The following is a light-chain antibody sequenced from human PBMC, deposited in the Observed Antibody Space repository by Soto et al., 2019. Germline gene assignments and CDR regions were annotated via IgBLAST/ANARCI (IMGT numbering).Light chain of an antibody. J-gene: IGLJ2*01. CDR2: DVS. CDR3: ISYTNGSTLDVV. Sequence: QSLLTQPASVSGSPGQSITISCTGTSRDVGVYNFVSWYQQHPGKAPKLMIYDVSNRPSGVSNRFSGSKSGNTASLTISGLQAEEEADYYCISYTNGSTLDVVCGGVTKLTVL. V-gene: IGLV2-14*01. CDR1: SRDVGVYNF.